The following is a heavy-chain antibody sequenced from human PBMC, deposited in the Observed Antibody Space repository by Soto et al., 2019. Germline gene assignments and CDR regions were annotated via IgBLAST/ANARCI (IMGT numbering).Heavy chain of an antibody. J-gene: IGHJ6*03. CDR2: TRNKANSYTT. D-gene: IGHD6-6*01. V-gene: IGHV3-72*01. Sequence: GGSLRLSCAASGFTFSDHYMDWVRQAPGKGLEWVGRTRNKANSYTTEYAASVKGRFTISRDDSKNSLYLQMNSLKTEDTAVYYCARASPGLAARPTRGVYYYYYYMDVWGKGTTVTVSS. CDR3: ARASPGLAARPTRGVYYYYYYMDV. CDR1: GFTFSDHY.